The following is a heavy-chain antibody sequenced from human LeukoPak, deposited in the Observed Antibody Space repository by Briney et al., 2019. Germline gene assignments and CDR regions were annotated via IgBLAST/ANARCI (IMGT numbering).Heavy chain of an antibody. D-gene: IGHD6-13*01. CDR3: AKSGYSSSWYAAYYYYMDV. V-gene: IGHV3-23*01. CDR1: GFTFSSYA. Sequence: GGSLRLSCAASGFTFSSYAMSWVRQAPGQGLEWVSAISGSGGSTYYADSVKGRFTISRDNSKNTLYLQMNSLRAEDTAVYYCAKSGYSSSWYAAYYYYMDVWGKGTTVTVSS. J-gene: IGHJ6*03. CDR2: ISGSGGST.